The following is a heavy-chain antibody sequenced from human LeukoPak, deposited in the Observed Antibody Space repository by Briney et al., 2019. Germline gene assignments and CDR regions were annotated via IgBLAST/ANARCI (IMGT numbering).Heavy chain of an antibody. CDR3: ARGGKQWLPHAGLFDY. Sequence: PGGSLRLSCVASGFSLSGYWMHWVRQVPGKGLVWVSRINSDGSSTNYADSVKGRFTISRDNAKNTLYVQMNSLRAEDTAVYYCARGGKQWLPHAGLFDYWGQGTLVTVSS. CDR1: GFSLSGYW. J-gene: IGHJ4*02. D-gene: IGHD6-19*01. CDR2: INSDGSST. V-gene: IGHV3-74*01.